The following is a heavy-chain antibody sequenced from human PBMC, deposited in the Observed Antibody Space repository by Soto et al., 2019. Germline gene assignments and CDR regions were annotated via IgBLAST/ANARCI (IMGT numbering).Heavy chain of an antibody. D-gene: IGHD1-26*01. J-gene: IGHJ5*02. CDR3: ARDGGSYYGWFDP. CDR1: GGTFSSYA. Sequence: SVKVSCKASGGTFSSYAISWVRQAPGQGLEWMGGIIPIFGTANYAQKFQGRVTITADKSTSTAYMELSSLRSEDTAVYYCARDGGSYYGWFDPWGQGTLVTVSS. V-gene: IGHV1-69*06. CDR2: IIPIFGTA.